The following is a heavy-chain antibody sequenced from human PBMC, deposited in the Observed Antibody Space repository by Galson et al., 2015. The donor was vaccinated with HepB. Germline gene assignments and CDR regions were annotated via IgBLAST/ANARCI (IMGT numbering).Heavy chain of an antibody. CDR3: ARRSCSSTSCYRAPNWFDP. Sequence: QVQLQESGPGLVKPSQTLSLTCTVSGGSISTSSYYWGWIRQPPGKGLEWIGSIYYSGSTYYNPSLQSRVTISVDTSKNQFSLKLTSVTAADTAVYYCARRSCSSTSCYRAPNWFDPWGQGTLVTVSS. CDR1: GGSISTSSYY. J-gene: IGHJ5*02. V-gene: IGHV4-39*01. CDR2: IYYSGST. D-gene: IGHD2-2*01.